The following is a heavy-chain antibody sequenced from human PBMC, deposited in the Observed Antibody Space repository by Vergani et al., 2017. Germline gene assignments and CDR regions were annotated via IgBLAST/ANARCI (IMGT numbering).Heavy chain of an antibody. CDR1: GGSISSYY. Sequence: QVQLQESGPGLVKPSETLSLTCTVSGGSISSYYWSWIRQPPGXGLEWIGYIYYSGSTHYNPSLKSRVTISVDTSKNQFALKLSSVTAADTAVYYCARGSEYDFWSGYYNGPTYYFDYWGQGTLVTVSS. CDR2: IYYSGST. CDR3: ARGSEYDFWSGYYNGPTYYFDY. J-gene: IGHJ4*02. D-gene: IGHD3/OR15-3a*01. V-gene: IGHV4-59*01.